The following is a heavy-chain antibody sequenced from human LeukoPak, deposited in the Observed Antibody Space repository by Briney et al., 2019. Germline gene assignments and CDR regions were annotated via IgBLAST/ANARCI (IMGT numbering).Heavy chain of an antibody. CDR2: INPNNGNT. CDR1: GYTFTSYG. D-gene: IGHD2-15*01. CDR3: ASTHCSDGSCYWSSLDY. V-gene: IGHV1-18*01. Sequence: GASVKVSCKASGYTFTSYGISWVRQAPGQGLEWMGRINPNNGNTNYAQKLQGRVTMTTDTSTSTAYMELRSLRSDDTAVYYCASTHCSDGSCYWSSLDYWGQGTLVTVSS. J-gene: IGHJ4*02.